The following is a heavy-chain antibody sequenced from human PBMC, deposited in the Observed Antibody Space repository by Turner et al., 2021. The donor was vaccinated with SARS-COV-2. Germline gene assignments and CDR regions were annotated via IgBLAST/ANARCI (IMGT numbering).Heavy chain of an antibody. Sequence: QVQLVQSGAEVKKPGSSVKVSCKASGGTFSSYAISWVRQAPGQGLEWMGRIIPILGIANYAQKFQGRVTITADKSTSTAYMELSSLRSEDTAVYYCARVAFYYDSSGYYLDYWGQETLVTVSS. CDR2: IIPILGIA. V-gene: IGHV1-69*04. J-gene: IGHJ4*02. CDR1: GGTFSSYA. CDR3: ARVAFYYDSSGYYLDY. D-gene: IGHD3-22*01.